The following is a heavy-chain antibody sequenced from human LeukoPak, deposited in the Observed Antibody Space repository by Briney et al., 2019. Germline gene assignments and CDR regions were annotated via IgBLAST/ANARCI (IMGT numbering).Heavy chain of an antibody. J-gene: IGHJ4*02. Sequence: GASVKVSCKASGYTFTDYYIHWVRQAPGQGLEWIGIINPSGGSTSYAQKFQGRVTMTRDTSTSTVYMELRSLRSDDTAVYYCARDRGNHDYGDYPIDYWGQGTLVTVSS. CDR2: INPSGGST. V-gene: IGHV1-46*01. D-gene: IGHD4-17*01. CDR3: ARDRGNHDYGDYPIDY. CDR1: GYTFTDYY.